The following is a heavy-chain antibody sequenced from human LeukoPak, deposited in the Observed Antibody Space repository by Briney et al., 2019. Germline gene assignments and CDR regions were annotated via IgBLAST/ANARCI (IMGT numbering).Heavy chain of an antibody. D-gene: IGHD6-13*01. Sequence: GGSLRLSCAASGFPFSSYWKSWVRQAPGKGLEWVANIKQDGSGKYYVDSVKGRFTISRDNAKNSLYLQMNSLRAEDTAVYYCARDRHWGILAGTNFDYWGQGTLVTVSS. V-gene: IGHV3-7*01. CDR2: IKQDGSGK. CDR3: ARDRHWGILAGTNFDY. CDR1: GFPFSSYW. J-gene: IGHJ4*02.